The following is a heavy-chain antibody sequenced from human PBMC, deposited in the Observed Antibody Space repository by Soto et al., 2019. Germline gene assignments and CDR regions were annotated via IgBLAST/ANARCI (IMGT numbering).Heavy chain of an antibody. CDR2: ISYDGSNK. CDR1: GFTFSSYA. D-gene: IGHD2-2*02. J-gene: IGHJ6*02. Sequence: GGSLRLSCAASGFTFSSYAMHWVRQAPGKGLEWVAVISYDGSNKYYADSVKGRFTISRDNSKNTLYLQMNSLRAEDTAVYYCARSKGCSSTSCYTFLVHYYGMDVWGQGTTVTVSS. CDR3: ARSKGCSSTSCYTFLVHYYGMDV. V-gene: IGHV3-30-3*01.